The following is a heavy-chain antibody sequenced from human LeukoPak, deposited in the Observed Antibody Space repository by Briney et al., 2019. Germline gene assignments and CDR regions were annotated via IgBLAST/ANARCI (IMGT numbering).Heavy chain of an antibody. J-gene: IGHJ4*02. CDR3: ARGFESRTFDY. CDR1: GGSISSGSYY. Sequence: SQTLSLTCTVSGGSISSGSYYWSWIRQPAGKGLEWIGRIYTSGSTNYNPSLKSRVTISVDTSKNQFSLKLSSVTAADTAVYYCARGFESRTFDYWGQGTLVTVSS. D-gene: IGHD3-10*01. CDR2: IYTSGST. V-gene: IGHV4-61*02.